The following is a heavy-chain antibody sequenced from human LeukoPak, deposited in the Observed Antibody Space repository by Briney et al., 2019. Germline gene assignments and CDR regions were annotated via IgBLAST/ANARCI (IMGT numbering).Heavy chain of an antibody. D-gene: IGHD6-13*01. V-gene: IGHV3-23*01. J-gene: IGHJ4*02. CDR2: ISGSGGGT. CDR1: GSTFSSYA. CDR3: AKLHSSSWYNPTDY. Sequence: GGSLRLSCAASGSTFSSYAMTWVRQAPGKGLEWVSIISGSGGGTYYADSVKGRFTISRDNSKNTVYLQMNSLRAEDTAVYYCAKLHSSSWYNPTDYWGQGTLVTVSS.